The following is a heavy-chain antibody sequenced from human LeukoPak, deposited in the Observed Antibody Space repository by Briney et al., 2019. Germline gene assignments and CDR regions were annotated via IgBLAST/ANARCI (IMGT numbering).Heavy chain of an antibody. CDR2: IHYTGST. Sequence: SETLSLTCTGSGGSIRSSNYNWGWIRQPPGKGLEWIGSIHYTGSTYHNPSLKSRVTISVDTSKNKFSLKLSSVTAADTALYYCARTGGSFYFNYYMDVWGKGTTVTVSS. J-gene: IGHJ6*03. V-gene: IGHV4-39*07. CDR3: ARTGGSFYFNYYMDV. D-gene: IGHD1-26*01. CDR1: GGSIRSSNYN.